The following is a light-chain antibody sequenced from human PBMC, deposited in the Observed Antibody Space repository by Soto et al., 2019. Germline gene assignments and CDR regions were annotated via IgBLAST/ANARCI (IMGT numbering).Light chain of an antibody. Sequence: SQLILSTSTLSASVGDRVTITCRASQSIRYWLAWLQQKAGKAPRLLIYEASRLESGVPSRISGSGSGTEFTLTISSLQPDDFATDCCQQSTNHPWRFGQGAKV. CDR3: QQSTNHPWR. CDR1: QSIRYW. V-gene: IGKV1-5*03. CDR2: EAS. J-gene: IGKJ1*01.